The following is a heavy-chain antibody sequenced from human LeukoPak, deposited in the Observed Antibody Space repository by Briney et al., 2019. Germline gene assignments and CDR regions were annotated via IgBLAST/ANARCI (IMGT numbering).Heavy chain of an antibody. CDR3: ARQAGSGYSYGYGFVY. J-gene: IGHJ4*02. Sequence: GGSLRLSCAASGFTFSSYEMNWVRQAPGKGLEWVSYISSSGSTIYYADSVKGRFTISRDNAKNSLYLQMNSLRAEDTAVYYCARQAGSGYSYGYGFVYWGQGTLVTVSS. CDR2: ISSSGSTI. D-gene: IGHD5-18*01. V-gene: IGHV3-48*03. CDR1: GFTFSSYE.